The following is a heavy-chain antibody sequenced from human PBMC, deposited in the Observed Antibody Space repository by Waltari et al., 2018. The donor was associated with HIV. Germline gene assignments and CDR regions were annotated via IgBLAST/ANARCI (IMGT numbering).Heavy chain of an antibody. CDR3: ARDRPRDFWKGDPVGWFDP. CDR1: GFTFSSSA. J-gene: IGHJ5*02. V-gene: IGHV3-33*01. CDR2: IWYDGSKE. Sequence: QVRLVESGGGVVQPGRSLRLSCAASGFTFSSSAMHWVRQVPGKGLEWVAVIWYDGSKELYLESVKGRFTVSRDNSKNMLYLQMNSLRVEDTAIYYCARDRPRDFWKGDPVGWFDPWGQGTLVTVSS. D-gene: IGHD3-3*01.